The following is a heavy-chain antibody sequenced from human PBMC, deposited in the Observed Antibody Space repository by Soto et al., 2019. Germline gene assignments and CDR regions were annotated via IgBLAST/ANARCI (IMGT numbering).Heavy chain of an antibody. V-gene: IGHV3-48*03. CDR2: ISSSGSTI. J-gene: IGHJ4*02. Sequence: LRLSCAASGFTFSSYEMNWVRQAPGKGLEWVSYISSSGSTIYYADSVKGRFTISRDNAKNSLYLQMNSLRAEDTAVYYCARDAMTTVTTNGPPFFDYWGQGTLVTVSS. CDR3: ARDAMTTVTTNGPPFFDY. CDR1: GFTFSSYE. D-gene: IGHD4-4*01.